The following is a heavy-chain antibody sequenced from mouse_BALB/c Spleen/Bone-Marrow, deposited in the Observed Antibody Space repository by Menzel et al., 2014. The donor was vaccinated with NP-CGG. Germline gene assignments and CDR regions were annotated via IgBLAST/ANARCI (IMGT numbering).Heavy chain of an antibody. CDR2: IDPANGNT. D-gene: IGHD2-3*01. CDR1: GFNIKDTY. Sequence: VQLQQSGAELVKPGASVKLSCTASGFNIKDTYIHWVKQRPEQDLEWIGRIDPANGNTKYGPKFQGRATVTTDTSSNTASLQLSNLTSEDTAVYYCARSGDGPFAYWGQGTLVTVSA. J-gene: IGHJ3*01. V-gene: IGHV14-3*02. CDR3: ARSGDGPFAY.